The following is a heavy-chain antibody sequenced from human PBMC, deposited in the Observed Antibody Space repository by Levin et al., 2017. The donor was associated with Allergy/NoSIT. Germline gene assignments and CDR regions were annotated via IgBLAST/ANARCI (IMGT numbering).Heavy chain of an antibody. CDR1: GGSISTYY. Sequence: ESLKISCTVSGGSISTYYWSWIRQTPGKGLEWIGYIFEDGDTDYNPSLKNRVTISVDTSKNQFFLKLKSVTAADAAVYYCASGYYYSYYDMDVWGKGTTVTVAS. CDR3: ASGYYYSYYDMDV. D-gene: IGHD3-10*01. CDR2: IFEDGDT. V-gene: IGHV4-59*12. J-gene: IGHJ6*03.